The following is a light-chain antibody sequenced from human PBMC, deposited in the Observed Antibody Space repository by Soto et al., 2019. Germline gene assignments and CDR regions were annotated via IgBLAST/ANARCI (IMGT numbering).Light chain of an antibody. Sequence: QSVLTQPPSASGTPGQRVSISCSGSSSNIGRKIVNWYQQVPGAAPKLLIYSNNQRPSRVPDRFSGSKSGTLAFLAISGLQSEDEAEYFCSAWDDSLNGAVFGGGTKLTVL. CDR3: SAWDDSLNGAV. J-gene: IGLJ2*01. CDR2: SNN. V-gene: IGLV1-44*01. CDR1: SSNIGRKI.